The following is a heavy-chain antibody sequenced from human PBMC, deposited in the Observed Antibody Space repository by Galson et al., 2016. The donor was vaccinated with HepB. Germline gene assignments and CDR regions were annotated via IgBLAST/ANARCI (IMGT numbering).Heavy chain of an antibody. J-gene: IGHJ4*02. CDR1: GFPFSDFS. CDR2: ISSGSITR. D-gene: IGHD3-9*01. Sequence: SLRLSCAVSGFPFSDFSMNWVRQAPGKGLEWLSYISSGSITRYYANSVKGRFTISRDNAENSLYLEMNSLRDEDTAIYYCATDGAQYYNVLAGYWSHSKLDHWGQGTLVTVSS. CDR3: ATDGAQYYNVLAGYWSHSKLDH. V-gene: IGHV3-48*02.